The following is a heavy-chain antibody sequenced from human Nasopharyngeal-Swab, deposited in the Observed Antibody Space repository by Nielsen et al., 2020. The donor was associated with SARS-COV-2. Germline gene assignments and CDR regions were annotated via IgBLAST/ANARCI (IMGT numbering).Heavy chain of an antibody. J-gene: IGHJ3*02. CDR1: GGSISSYY. CDR3: ARRPRSYSSGWYYAFDI. D-gene: IGHD6-19*01. CDR2: IYYSGST. Sequence: SETLSLTCTVSGGSISSYYWSWIRQPPGKGLEWIGYIYYSGSTNYNPSLKSRVTISVDTSKNQFSLKLSSVTAADTAVYYCARRPRSYSSGWYYAFDIWGQGTMVTVSS. V-gene: IGHV4-59*08.